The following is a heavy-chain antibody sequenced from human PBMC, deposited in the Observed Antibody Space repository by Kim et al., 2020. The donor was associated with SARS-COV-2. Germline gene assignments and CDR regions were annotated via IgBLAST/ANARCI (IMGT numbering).Heavy chain of an antibody. CDR1: GFTFSAFA. J-gene: IGHJ4*01. CDR2: IKSNDNTT. CDR3: SKGSWSSGCPPDY. Sequence: GGSLRLSCAASGFTFSAFAMSWVRQAPGKGLEWVSIIKSNDNTTHYAESVKGRFTISRDNSKNTLFLEMNSLRATDTAVYYSSKGSWSSGCPPDYCAHGT. V-gene: IGHV3-23*01. D-gene: IGHD2-2*01.